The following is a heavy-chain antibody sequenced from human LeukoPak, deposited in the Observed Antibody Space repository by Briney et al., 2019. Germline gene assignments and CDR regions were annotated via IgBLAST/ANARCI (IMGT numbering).Heavy chain of an antibody. V-gene: IGHV4-59*08. D-gene: IGHD5-24*01. J-gene: IGHJ4*02. Sequence: SETLSLTCTVSGGSISSYYWSWIRQPPGKGLEWIGYIYYSGSTIYNPSLKSRVTISVDTSKNQFSLNLTSVTAADTAVYYCARYGSATIARFDYWGQGTLVIVSS. CDR1: GGSISSYY. CDR3: ARYGSATIARFDY. CDR2: IYYSGST.